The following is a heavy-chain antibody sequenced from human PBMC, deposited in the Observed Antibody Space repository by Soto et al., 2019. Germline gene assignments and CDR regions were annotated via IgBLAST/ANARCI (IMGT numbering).Heavy chain of an antibody. CDR3: ARDRSIAVADPYNWFDP. CDR2: ISAYNGNT. V-gene: IGHV1-18*04. J-gene: IGHJ5*02. CDR1: GYTFTSYG. Sequence: ASVKVSCKASGYTFTSYGISWVRQAPGQGLEWMGWISAYNGNTNYAQKLQGRVTMTTDTSTGTAYMELRSLRSDDTAVYYCARDRSIAVADPYNWFDPWGQGTLVTVSS. D-gene: IGHD6-19*01.